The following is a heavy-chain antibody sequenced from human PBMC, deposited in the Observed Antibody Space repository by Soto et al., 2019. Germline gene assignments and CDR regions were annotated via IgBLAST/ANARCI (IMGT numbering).Heavy chain of an antibody. J-gene: IGHJ6*02. Sequence: QLQLQESGPGLVKPSETLSLTCTVSSASISSSSYTWGWIRQPPGKGLEWIGRIYYSGTTYYNPSLNSRVTVSVDTSXXQXSXXVTSVTAADTAVYYCARLHGYCISSSCHGHYAMDVWGQGTTVTVSS. CDR2: IYYSGTT. V-gene: IGHV4-39*01. D-gene: IGHD2-2*01. CDR1: SASISSSSYT. CDR3: ARLHGYCISSSCHGHYAMDV.